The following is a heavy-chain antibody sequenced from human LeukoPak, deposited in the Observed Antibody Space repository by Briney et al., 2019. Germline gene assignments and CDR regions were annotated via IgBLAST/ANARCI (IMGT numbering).Heavy chain of an antibody. CDR2: IYHSGTT. CDR1: GYSISSGY. V-gene: IGHV4-38-2*02. D-gene: IGHD2/OR15-2a*01. Sequence: SETLSLTCGVSGYSISSGYWAWIRQPPGKGLEWIASIYHSGTTYSNPSLQSRVTLSVDTSRNQFSLKLSAVTAADTAVYYCARDPAMTFSWFDPWGQGTLVIVS. CDR3: ARDPAMTFSWFDP. J-gene: IGHJ5*02.